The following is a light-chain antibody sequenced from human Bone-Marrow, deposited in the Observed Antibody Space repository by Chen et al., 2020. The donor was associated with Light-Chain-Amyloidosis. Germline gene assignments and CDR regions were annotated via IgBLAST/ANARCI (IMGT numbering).Light chain of an antibody. V-gene: IGLV3-25*03. J-gene: IGLJ2*01. CDR1: DLPTKY. CDR2: RDT. CDR3: QSADSSGTYEVI. Sequence: SYELTQPPSVSVSPGQTARITCSGDDLPTKYAYWYQQKPGQAPVLVIHRDTERPSGISERFSGSSSGTTATLTISGVQAEDEADYHWQSADSSGTYEVIFGGGTKLTAL.